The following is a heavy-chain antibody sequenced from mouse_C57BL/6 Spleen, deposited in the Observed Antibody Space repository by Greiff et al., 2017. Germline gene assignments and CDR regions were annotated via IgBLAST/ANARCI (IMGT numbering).Heavy chain of an antibody. CDR3: TRFGNYVRYFDY. J-gene: IGHJ2*01. CDR2: IDPETGGT. CDR1: GYTFTDYE. D-gene: IGHD2-1*01. Sequence: VQLQQSGAELVRPGASVTLSCKASGYTFTDYEMHWVKQTPVHGLEWIGAIDPETGGTAYNQKFKGKAILTADKSSSTAYMELRSLTSEDSAVYYCTRFGNYVRYFDYWGQGTTLTVSS. V-gene: IGHV1-15*01.